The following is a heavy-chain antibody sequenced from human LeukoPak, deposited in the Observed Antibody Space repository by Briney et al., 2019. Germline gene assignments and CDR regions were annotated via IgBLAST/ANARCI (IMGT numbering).Heavy chain of an antibody. D-gene: IGHD3-22*01. Sequence: SETLSLTCTVSGGSVSSGSYYWSWIRQPPGKGLEWIGYIYYSGSTNYNPSLKSRVTISVDTSKNQFSLKLSSVTAADTAVYYCARDSYYYHSSGYYSGFDPWGQGTLVTVSS. CDR3: ARDSYYYHSSGYYSGFDP. J-gene: IGHJ5*02. V-gene: IGHV4-61*01. CDR1: GGSVSSGSYY. CDR2: IYYSGST.